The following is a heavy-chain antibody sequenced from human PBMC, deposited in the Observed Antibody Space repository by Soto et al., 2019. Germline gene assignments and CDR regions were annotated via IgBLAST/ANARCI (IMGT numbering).Heavy chain of an antibody. V-gene: IGHV1-69*13. CDR2: IIPIFGTA. Sequence: SVKVSCKDCGGTFSSYAITWVRQAPGQGLEWMGGIIPIFGTANYAQKFQGRVTITADESTSTSYMEVNNLRSEDTAVYYCAKVRYSSPMGYYYGMDVWGQGTTVTVSS. CDR3: AKVRYSSPMGYYYGMDV. CDR1: GGTFSSYA. D-gene: IGHD6-19*01. J-gene: IGHJ6*02.